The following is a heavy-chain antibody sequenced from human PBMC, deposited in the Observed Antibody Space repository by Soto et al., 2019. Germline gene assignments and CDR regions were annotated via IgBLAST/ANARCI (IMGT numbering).Heavy chain of an antibody. Sequence: ASVKVSCKASGYTFTSYGISWVRQAPGQGLEWMGWISAYNGNTNYAQKLQGRVTMTTDTSTSTAYMELRSLRSDDTAVYYCARVLRFLEWLSDYYYYGMDVWGQGTTVTVS. J-gene: IGHJ6*02. CDR3: ARVLRFLEWLSDYYYYGMDV. CDR2: ISAYNGNT. CDR1: GYTFTSYG. D-gene: IGHD3-3*01. V-gene: IGHV1-18*01.